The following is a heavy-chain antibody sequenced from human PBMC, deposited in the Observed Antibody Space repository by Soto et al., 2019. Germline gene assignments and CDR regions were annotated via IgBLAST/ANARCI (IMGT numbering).Heavy chain of an antibody. D-gene: IGHD2-21*01. CDR3: ARGGISHWAYFYYMDV. CDR1: GGPLSDYF. CDR2: INHLGSI. V-gene: IGHV4-34*01. Sequence: SETLSLTCVVSGGPLSDYFWSWIRQPPGMALEWIGEINHLGSINYNPSLRSRVTMSVDTSKNQFSLTLNSVTAADTATYYCARGGISHWAYFYYMDVWDRGTTVPVSS. J-gene: IGHJ6*03.